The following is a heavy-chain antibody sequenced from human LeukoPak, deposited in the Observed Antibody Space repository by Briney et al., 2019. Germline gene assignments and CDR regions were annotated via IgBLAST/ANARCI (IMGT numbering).Heavy chain of an antibody. CDR1: GFTLSDYS. CDR3: ARDYKYAFDN. J-gene: IGHJ4*02. V-gene: IGHV3-48*01. Sequence: GGSLRLSCAASGFTLSDYSMNWVGQAPGRGVEWISYIGIDSGNTNYADSVKGGLTISGEKAKNSLYLQMNSLRVEDTAVYYCARDYKYAFDNWGQGTLVTVSS. CDR2: IGIDSGNT. D-gene: IGHD5-24*01.